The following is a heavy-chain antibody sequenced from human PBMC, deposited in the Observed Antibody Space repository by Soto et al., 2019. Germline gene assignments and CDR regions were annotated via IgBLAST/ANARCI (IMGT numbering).Heavy chain of an antibody. CDR3: ARDEWDGSGTLSI. J-gene: IGHJ4*02. V-gene: IGHV1-3*01. Sequence: GASVKVSCKASGYTFTSYTMHWVRQAPGQRLEWMGWITAGNGNTKYSQKFQGRVTITRDTSASTVYMELNSLTSDDTAVYYCARDEWDGSGTLSIWGQGTLVTVSS. CDR2: ITAGNGNT. D-gene: IGHD3-10*01. CDR1: GYTFTSYT.